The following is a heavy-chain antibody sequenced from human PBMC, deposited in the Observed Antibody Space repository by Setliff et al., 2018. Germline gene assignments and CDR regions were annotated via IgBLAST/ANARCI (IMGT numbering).Heavy chain of an antibody. CDR1: GFTFSTYW. CDR2: IKKDGSEK. V-gene: IGHV3-7*01. Sequence: HPGGSLRLSCAASGFTFSTYWMSWVRQAPGKGLEWVADIKKDGSEKYYADSVKGRFTITRDNAKNSLYLEMNSLRAEDTAVYYCARSGLGETGMVKSDYYYGMDVWGQGTTVTVSS. D-gene: IGHD5-18*01. J-gene: IGHJ6*02. CDR3: ARSGLGETGMVKSDYYYGMDV.